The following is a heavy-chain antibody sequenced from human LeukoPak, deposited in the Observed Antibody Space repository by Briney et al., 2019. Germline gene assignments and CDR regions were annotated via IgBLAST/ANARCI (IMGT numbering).Heavy chain of an antibody. CDR2: IWYDGSNK. CDR3: ARPYYDSSGYYYWGNAFDI. Sequence: GGSLTLSCAASGFTFSSYGMHWVRQAPGKGLEWGAVIWYDGSNKYYADSVKGRFTISRDNSKNTLYLQMNSLRAEDTAVYYCARPYYDSSGYYYWGNAFDIWGQGTMVTVSS. V-gene: IGHV3-33*01. CDR1: GFTFSSYG. D-gene: IGHD3-22*01. J-gene: IGHJ3*02.